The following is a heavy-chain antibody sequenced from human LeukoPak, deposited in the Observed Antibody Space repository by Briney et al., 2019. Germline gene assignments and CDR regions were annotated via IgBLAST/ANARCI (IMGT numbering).Heavy chain of an antibody. Sequence: SVKVSCKASGGTFSSYAISWVRQAPGQGLEWMGRIIPIFGTANYAQKFQGRVTITTDESTSTAYMGLSSLRSEDTAVYYCAREGDGSGSYYWADYYYYYMDVWGKGTTVTVSS. CDR3: AREGDGSGSYYWADYYYYYMDV. V-gene: IGHV1-69*05. J-gene: IGHJ6*03. D-gene: IGHD3-10*01. CDR1: GGTFSSYA. CDR2: IIPIFGTA.